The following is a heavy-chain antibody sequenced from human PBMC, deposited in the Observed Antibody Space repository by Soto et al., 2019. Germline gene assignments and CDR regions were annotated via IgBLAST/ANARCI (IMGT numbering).Heavy chain of an antibody. J-gene: IGHJ6*02. Sequence: QLQLQESGPGLVKPSETLSLTCTVSGGSISSSSYYWGWIRQPPGKGLEWIGSIYYSGSTYYNPSLKSPVTISVDTSKNQFSLKLSSVTAADTAVYYCARGQIVVVPAATPLDVWGQGTTVTVSS. D-gene: IGHD2-2*01. CDR2: IYYSGST. V-gene: IGHV4-39*01. CDR3: ARGQIVVVPAATPLDV. CDR1: GGSISSSSYY.